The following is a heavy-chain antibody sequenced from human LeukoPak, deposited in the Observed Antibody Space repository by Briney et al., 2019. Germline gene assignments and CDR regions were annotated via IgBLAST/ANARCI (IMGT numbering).Heavy chain of an antibody. J-gene: IGHJ4*02. CDR1: GFTFDDYA. D-gene: IGHD2-15*01. CDR2: ISWNSGSI. Sequence: GRSLRLSCAASGFTFDDYAMHWVRQAPGKGLEWVSGISWNSGSIGYADSVKGRFTISRDNAKNSLYLQMNSLRAEDTALYYCAKEYCSGGSCYSGFDYWGQGTLVTVSS. CDR3: AKEYCSGGSCYSGFDY. V-gene: IGHV3-9*01.